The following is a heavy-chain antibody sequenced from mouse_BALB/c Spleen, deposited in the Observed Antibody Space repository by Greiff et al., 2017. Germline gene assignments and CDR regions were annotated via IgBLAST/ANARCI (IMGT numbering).Heavy chain of an antibody. J-gene: IGHJ4*01. CDR3: ARALDGYYGDYAMDY. Sequence: VKVVESGPGLVAPSQSLSITCTVSGFSLTSYGVHWVRQPPGKGLEWLGVIWAGGSTNYNSALMSRLSISKDNSKSQVFLKMNSLQTDDTAMYYCARALDGYYGDYAMDYWGQGTSVTVSS. V-gene: IGHV2-9*02. CDR1: GFSLTSYG. D-gene: IGHD2-3*01. CDR2: IWAGGST.